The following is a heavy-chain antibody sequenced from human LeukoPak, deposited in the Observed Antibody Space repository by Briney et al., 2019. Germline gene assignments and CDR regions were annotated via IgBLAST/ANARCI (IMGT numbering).Heavy chain of an antibody. D-gene: IGHD2-2*01. CDR1: GYTFTSYG. V-gene: IGHV1-18*01. J-gene: IGHJ4*02. Sequence: ASVKVSCKASGYTFTSYGISWVRQAPGQGLEWMGWISAYNGNTNYAQKLQGRVTMTTDTSTSTAYMELRSLRSDDTAVYYCARTYCSSTSCYGALIDHWGQGTLATVSS. CDR3: ARTYCSSTSCYGALIDH. CDR2: ISAYNGNT.